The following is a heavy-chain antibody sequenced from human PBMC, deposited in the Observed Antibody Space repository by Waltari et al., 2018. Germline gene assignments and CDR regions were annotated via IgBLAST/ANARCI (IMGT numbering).Heavy chain of an antibody. D-gene: IGHD4-17*01. V-gene: IGHV4-39*01. CDR2: IFFRGST. J-gene: IGHJ4*02. CDR3: ARHEGTRTTARAHFDY. Sequence: QLQLQESGPGLVKPSETLYLSCTVSGGSITSGGYYWGWSRQHPGKGLEWNGRIFFRGSTSYNPSLKSRLAISVDTSKNQFSLKLSSVTAAATAVYYCARHEGTRTTARAHFDYWGQGTLVAVS. CDR1: GGSITSGGYY.